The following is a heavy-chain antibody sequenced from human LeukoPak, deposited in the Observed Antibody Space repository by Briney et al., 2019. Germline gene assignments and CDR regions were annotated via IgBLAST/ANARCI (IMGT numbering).Heavy chain of an antibody. CDR3: ARDRYYDSRGNFYESGY. CDR1: GDTFSNYA. V-gene: IGHV1-69*05. D-gene: IGHD3-22*01. J-gene: IGHJ4*02. CDR2: IIPTLRRA. Sequence: SVKVSCKTSGDTFSNYAITWVRQAPGQGLEWMGGIIPTLRRANYAQKFKGRVTITTDEASTTAYMELNGLTYDDTDVYYCARDRYYDSRGNFYESGYWGQGTLVTVSS.